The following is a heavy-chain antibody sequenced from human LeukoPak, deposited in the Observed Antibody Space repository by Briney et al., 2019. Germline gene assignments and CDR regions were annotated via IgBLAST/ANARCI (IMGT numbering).Heavy chain of an antibody. CDR1: GFTLYDYT. CDR2: IIWDGDYT. CDR3: ARDSSQQIALAGTAFDY. D-gene: IGHD6-19*01. V-gene: IGHV3-43*01. J-gene: IGHJ4*02. Sequence: GGSLRLSCADSGFTLYDYTMQWVRPRPGKGLGWVSLIIWDGDYTYYADYVKGRFNISRDNNKNSLYLQMNSLRAEDTAVYYCARDSSQQIALAGTAFDYWGQGTLVTVSS.